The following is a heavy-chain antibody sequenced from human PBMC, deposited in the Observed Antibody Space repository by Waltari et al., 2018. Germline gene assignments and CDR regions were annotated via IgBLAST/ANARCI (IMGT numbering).Heavy chain of an antibody. J-gene: IGHJ4*02. V-gene: IGHV4-61*09. CDR3: AASTVFGVVVDY. D-gene: IGHD3-3*01. Sequence: QVYLQESGPGLVEPSQTLSLTCRVFGVSVSRGSFDWTWIRQPSGKGLEWVGYSILGRTNYNPSLKSRVNISVDTSKNQFSLNLSSVTAADTAVYFCAASTVFGVVVDYWGQGTPVTVSS. CDR2: SILGRT. CDR1: GVSVSRGSFD.